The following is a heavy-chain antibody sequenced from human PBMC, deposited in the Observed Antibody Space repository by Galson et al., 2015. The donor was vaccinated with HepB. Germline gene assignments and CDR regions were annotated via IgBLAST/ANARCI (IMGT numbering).Heavy chain of an antibody. CDR2: IWYDGSNK. V-gene: IGHV3-33*01. D-gene: IGHD6-6*01. CDR3: ARTEGHEYSSSVLTRPGNGMDV. CDR1: GFTFSSYG. J-gene: IGHJ6*02. Sequence: SLRLSCAASGFTFSSYGMHWVRQAPGKGLEWVAVIWYDGSNKYYADSVKGRFTISRDNSKNTLYLQMNSLRAEDTAVYYCARTEGHEYSSSVLTRPGNGMDVWGQGTTVTVSS.